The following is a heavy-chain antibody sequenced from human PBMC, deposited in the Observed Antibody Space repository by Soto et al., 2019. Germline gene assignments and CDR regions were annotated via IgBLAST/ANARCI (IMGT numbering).Heavy chain of an antibody. CDR1: GFSLSTRGVA. CDR2: IDSADDK. V-gene: IGHV2-70*01. J-gene: IGHJ4*02. D-gene: IGHD1-1*01. CDR3: ARHRGGAVDETWTWNYFDS. Sequence: ESGPTLVNPPQTVTLTCTFSGFSLSTRGVAVSWIRQSPGEAPAWLALIDSADDKYYNRSLKTRLTISKDTSKNLVTLTVADMSPVDTATYYCARHRGGAVDETWTWNYFDSWGQGILVTVSS.